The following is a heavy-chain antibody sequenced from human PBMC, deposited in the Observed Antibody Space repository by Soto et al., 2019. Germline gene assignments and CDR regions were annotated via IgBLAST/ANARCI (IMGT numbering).Heavy chain of an antibody. CDR1: GGSFSDFA. J-gene: IGHJ4*02. CDR2: IMPMFAAT. D-gene: IGHD3-3*01. V-gene: IGHV1-69*01. Sequence: QVQLAQSGAEVRKPGSSVKVSCRASGGSFSDFAFSWVRQAPGQGLEWMGGIMPMFAATKYAQRCQGRVTSTADESTRTVYLELSSPTSNASAVYYCARGGIVAVQASLSTYYGYTNYRFDSWGQGTLVSV. CDR3: ARGGIVAVQASLSTYYGYTNYRFDS.